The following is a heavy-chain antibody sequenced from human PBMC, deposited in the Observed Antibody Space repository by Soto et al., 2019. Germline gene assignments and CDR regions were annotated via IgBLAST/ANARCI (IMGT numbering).Heavy chain of an antibody. J-gene: IGHJ4*02. Sequence: HPGGSLRLSCAASGFTFSSYAMSWVRQAPGKGLEWVSSISGNGYGTYDADSVKGRFTISRDYSKNTLFLQMNSLRVEDTAIYYCASTPWNYGENRYFDYWGQGTLVTVSS. D-gene: IGHD1-7*01. V-gene: IGHV3-23*01. CDR2: ISGNGYGT. CDR3: ASTPWNYGENRYFDY. CDR1: GFTFSSYA.